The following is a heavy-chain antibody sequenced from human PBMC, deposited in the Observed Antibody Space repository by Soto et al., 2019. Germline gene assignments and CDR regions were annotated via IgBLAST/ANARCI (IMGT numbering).Heavy chain of an antibody. D-gene: IGHD2-15*01. Sequence: GGSLRLSCAASGLTFNRYWMHWVRHAPGKGLVWVSHINTDGSNTNYADSVKGRFTISRDNAKSTLFLQMNSLRDEDTAVYYCARDFCSGGNCYTYYFDPWGQGSPVTVSS. J-gene: IGHJ5*02. CDR3: ARDFCSGGNCYTYYFDP. V-gene: IGHV3-74*01. CDR1: GLTFNRYW. CDR2: INTDGSNT.